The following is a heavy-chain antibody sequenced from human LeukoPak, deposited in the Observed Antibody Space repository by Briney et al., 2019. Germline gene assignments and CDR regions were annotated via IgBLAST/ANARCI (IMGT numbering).Heavy chain of an antibody. CDR2: IKQDGSEK. CDR3: ARDKGSDFWSGTNWFDP. V-gene: IGHV3-7*01. Sequence: GGSLRLSSAASGFTFSSYWMSWVRQAPGKGLEWVANIKQDGSEKYYVDSVKGRFTISRDNAKNSLYLQMNSLRAEDTAVYYCARDKGSDFWSGTNWFDPWGQGTLVTVSS. CDR1: GFTFSSYW. D-gene: IGHD3-3*01. J-gene: IGHJ5*02.